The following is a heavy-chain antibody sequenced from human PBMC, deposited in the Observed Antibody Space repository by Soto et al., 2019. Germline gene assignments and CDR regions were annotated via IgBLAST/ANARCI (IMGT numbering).Heavy chain of an antibody. CDR3: ARGIYDYGDYIGAFDI. Sequence: QVQLQESGPGLVKPSETLSLTCTVSGGSVSSGSYYWSWIRQPPGKGLEWIGYIYYSGSTNYNPSLKRRVTISVDTSKNQFSLKLSSVTAADTAVYYCARGIYDYGDYIGAFDIWGQGTMVTVSS. CDR1: GGSVSSGSYY. J-gene: IGHJ3*02. V-gene: IGHV4-61*01. D-gene: IGHD4-17*01. CDR2: IYYSGST.